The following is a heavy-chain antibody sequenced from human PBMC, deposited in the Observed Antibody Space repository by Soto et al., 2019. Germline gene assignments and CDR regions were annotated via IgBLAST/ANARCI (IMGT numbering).Heavy chain of an antibody. V-gene: IGHV1-69*13. CDR3: ASSYYDSRGV. D-gene: IGHD3-22*01. Sequence: ASVKVSCKASGGTFSSYAISWVRQAPGQGLEWMGGIIPIFGTANYAQKFQGRVTITADESTSTAYMELSSLRSEDTAVYYCASSYYDSRGVWGQGTTVTVSS. CDR1: GGTFSSYA. CDR2: IIPIFGTA. J-gene: IGHJ6*02.